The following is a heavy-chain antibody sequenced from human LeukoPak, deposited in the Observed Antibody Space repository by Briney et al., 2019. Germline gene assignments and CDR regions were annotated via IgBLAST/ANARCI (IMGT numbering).Heavy chain of an antibody. J-gene: IGHJ4*02. Sequence: GGSLRLSCVASGFTFSHYSMHWVRQAPGKGREGVAVILYDGSNKDYADFVKGRFTISRDNAKNSLYLQMNSLRAEDTAVYYCASKGDYCSSTSCYPFDYWGQGALVTVSS. V-gene: IGHV3-30-3*01. CDR1: GFTFSHYS. CDR2: ILYDGSNK. CDR3: ASKGDYCSSTSCYPFDY. D-gene: IGHD2-2*01.